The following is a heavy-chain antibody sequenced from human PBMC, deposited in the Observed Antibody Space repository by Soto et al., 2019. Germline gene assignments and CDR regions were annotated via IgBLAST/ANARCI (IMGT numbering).Heavy chain of an antibody. CDR1: GFTFRSYV. D-gene: IGHD3-16*01. J-gene: IGHJ1*01. Sequence: HVQLVESGGGVVQPGTSLRVSCAGSGFTFRSYVIHWVRQAPGKGLEWVALTSYDGSNKYYGDSVRGRFTISRDNSRNTVDVQMDSLRLEDTALYYCARWGRTGGLDVWGQGTLVSVSS. CDR3: ARWGRTGGLDV. V-gene: IGHV3-30*19. CDR2: TSYDGSNK.